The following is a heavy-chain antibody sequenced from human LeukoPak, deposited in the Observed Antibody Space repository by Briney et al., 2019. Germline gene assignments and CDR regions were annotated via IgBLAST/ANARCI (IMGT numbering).Heavy chain of an antibody. J-gene: IGHJ5*02. D-gene: IGHD3-10*01. V-gene: IGHV4-59*01. CDR3: ARDANYYGSRWFDP. CDR2: IYYSGST. Sequence: PSETLSLTCTVSGGSISSYYWSWIRQPPGKGLEWIGYIYYSGSTNYNPSLKSRVTISVDTSKNQFSLKLSSVTAADTAVYYCARDANYYGSRWFDPWGQGTLVTVSS. CDR1: GGSISSYY.